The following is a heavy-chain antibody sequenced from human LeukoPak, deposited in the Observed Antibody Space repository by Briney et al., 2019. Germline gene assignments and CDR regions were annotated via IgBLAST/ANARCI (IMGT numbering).Heavy chain of an antibody. V-gene: IGHV3-30*18. CDR1: GFTFSSYG. J-gene: IGHJ3*02. CDR3: AKDTNVVVTDDAFDI. Sequence: PGGSLRLSCAASGFTFSSYGMHWVRQAPGKGLEWAAVISYDGSNKYYADSVKGRFTISRDNSKNTLYLQMNSLRAEDTAVYYCAKDTNVVVTDDAFDIWGQGTTVTVSS. CDR2: ISYDGSNK. D-gene: IGHD2-21*02.